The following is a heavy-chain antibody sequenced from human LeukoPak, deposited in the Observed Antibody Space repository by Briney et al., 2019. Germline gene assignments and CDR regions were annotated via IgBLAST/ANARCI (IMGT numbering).Heavy chain of an antibody. V-gene: IGHV1-2*06. CDR3: ARDYCSSTSCLFDY. CDR2: INPNSGDT. CDR1: GYTFTGYH. J-gene: IGHJ4*02. D-gene: IGHD2-2*01. Sequence: ASVKVSCKASGYTFTGYHMHWVRQAPGQGLEWMGRINPNSGDTNSAQKFQGRVTMTRDTSISTAYMELSRLRSDDTAVYYCARDYCSSTSCLFDYWGQGTLVTVSS.